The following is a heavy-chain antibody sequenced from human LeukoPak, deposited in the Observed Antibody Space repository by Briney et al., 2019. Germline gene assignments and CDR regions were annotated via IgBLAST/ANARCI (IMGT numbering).Heavy chain of an antibody. CDR3: ETAIQLRPF. J-gene: IGHJ4*02. D-gene: IGHD1-1*01. Sequence: GGSLRLSCAASGFVFRSYPMQWVRQAPGKGLEWVTIISYDGNHIFYADSVKGRFTISRDNSKNTLYLQMNGLRPEDTAVYYCETAIQLRPFWGQGTLVTVS. V-gene: IGHV3-30*04. CDR1: GFVFRSYP. CDR2: ISYDGNHI.